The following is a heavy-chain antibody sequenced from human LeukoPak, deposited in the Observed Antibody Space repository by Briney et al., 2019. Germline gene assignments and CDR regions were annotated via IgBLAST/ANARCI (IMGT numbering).Heavy chain of an antibody. J-gene: IGHJ5*02. CDR2: FDPEDGET. D-gene: IGHD6-19*01. Sequence: ASVKVSDKVSGYTLTELSMHWVRQAPGKGLEWMGGFDPEDGETIYAQKFQGRVTMTEDTSTDTAYMELSSLRSEDTAVYYCATGPPSGWTPAGWFDPWGQGTLVTVSS. CDR3: ATGPPSGWTPAGWFDP. V-gene: IGHV1-24*01. CDR1: GYTLTELS.